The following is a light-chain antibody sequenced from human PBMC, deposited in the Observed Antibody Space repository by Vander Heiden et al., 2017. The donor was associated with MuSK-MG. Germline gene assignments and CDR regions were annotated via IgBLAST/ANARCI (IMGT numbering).Light chain of an antibody. J-gene: IGLJ1*01. V-gene: IGLV2-14*03. CDR2: DVS. CDR3: SAYTSRSIYV. Sequence: QSALTQPASVSGSPGQSITISCTGRGTDVGNYNYVSWYQQHPAKAPKLMIFDVSKRPSGVSHRFSGSKSGNTASLTISGLQTDDEADYYCSAYTSRSIYVFGTGTEVTVL. CDR1: GTDVGNYNY.